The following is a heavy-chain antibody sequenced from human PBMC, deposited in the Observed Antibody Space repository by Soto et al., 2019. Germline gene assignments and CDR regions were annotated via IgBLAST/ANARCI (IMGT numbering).Heavy chain of an antibody. D-gene: IGHD4-17*01. CDR3: ARHVGYGDYSYYYYGMDV. Sequence: GESLKISCKGSGYSFTSYWIGWVRQMPGKGLKWMGIIYPGDSDTRYSPSFQGQVTISADKSIRTAYLQWSSLKASDTAMYYCARHVGYGDYSYYYYGMDVWGQGTTVTVSS. CDR1: GYSFTSYW. V-gene: IGHV5-51*01. CDR2: IYPGDSDT. J-gene: IGHJ6*02.